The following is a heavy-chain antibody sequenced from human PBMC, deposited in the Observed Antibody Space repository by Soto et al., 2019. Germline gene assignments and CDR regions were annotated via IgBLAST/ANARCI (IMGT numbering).Heavy chain of an antibody. Sequence: ASVKVSCKASGYTFTSYAMHWVRQAPGQRLEWMGWINAGNGNTKYSQKFQGRVTITRDTSASTAYMELSSLRSEDTAVYYCARPAHGVWSIASAPVYWGQGTLVTVSS. V-gene: IGHV1-3*01. CDR3: ARPAHGVWSIASAPVY. CDR1: GYTFTSYA. CDR2: INAGNGNT. J-gene: IGHJ4*02. D-gene: IGHD6-13*01.